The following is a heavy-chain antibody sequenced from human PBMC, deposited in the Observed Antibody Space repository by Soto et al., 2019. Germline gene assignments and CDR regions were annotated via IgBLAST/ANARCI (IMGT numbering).Heavy chain of an antibody. CDR3: ARDTASIAVAGHDAFDI. CDR2: IIPIFGTA. Sequence: VKVSCKASGGTFSSYAISWVRQAPGQGLEWMGGIIPIFGTANYAQKFQGRVTITADESTSTAYMELSSLRSEDTAVYYCARDTASIAVAGHDAFDIWGQGTMVTV. CDR1: GGTFSSYA. J-gene: IGHJ3*02. V-gene: IGHV1-69*01. D-gene: IGHD6-19*01.